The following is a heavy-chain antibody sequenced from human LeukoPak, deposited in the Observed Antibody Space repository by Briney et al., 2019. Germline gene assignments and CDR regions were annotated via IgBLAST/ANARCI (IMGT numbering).Heavy chain of an antibody. J-gene: IGHJ1*01. CDR3: AIFQISTRWPEYFQH. D-gene: IGHD2-15*01. CDR1: GFTFSSYA. Sequence: GGSLRLSCAASGFTFSSYAMHWVRQAPGKGLEWVSAISGSGGSTDYADSVKGRFTISRDNSKNTLYLQMNSLRAEDTAIYYCAIFQISTRWPEYFQHWGQGTLVTVSS. V-gene: IGHV3-23*01. CDR2: ISGSGGST.